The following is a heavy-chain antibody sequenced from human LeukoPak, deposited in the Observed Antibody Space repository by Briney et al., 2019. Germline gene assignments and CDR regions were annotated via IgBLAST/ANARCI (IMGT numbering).Heavy chain of an antibody. CDR2: INPSGGST. Sequence: ASVKVSCKASGYTFTSYYMHWVRQAPGQGLEWMGIINPSGGSTSYAQKFQGRVTMTRDTSTSTVYMELSSLRSEDTAVYYCARGHSPQYYDFWSGYYRGGNFDYWGQGTLVTVSS. CDR1: GYTFTSYY. CDR3: ARGHSPQYYDFWSGYYRGGNFDY. J-gene: IGHJ4*02. V-gene: IGHV1-46*01. D-gene: IGHD3-3*01.